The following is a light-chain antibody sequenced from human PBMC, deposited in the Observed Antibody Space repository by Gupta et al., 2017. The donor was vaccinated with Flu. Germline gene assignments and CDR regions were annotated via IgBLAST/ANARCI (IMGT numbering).Light chain of an antibody. CDR3: STCDSSLIAGV. J-gene: IGLJ3*02. V-gene: IGLV1-51*02. CDR2: ENS. Sequence: SSSNIEKNFVSWYQQLPGTAPKLLIFENSNRPSGIPDRFSGSKSGTSATLGIAGRQTGDDADDYCSTCDSSLIAGVFGGGTTLTVL. CDR1: SSNIEKNF.